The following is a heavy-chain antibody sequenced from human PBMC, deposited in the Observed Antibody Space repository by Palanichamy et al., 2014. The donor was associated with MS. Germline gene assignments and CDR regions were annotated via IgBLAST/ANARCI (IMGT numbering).Heavy chain of an antibody. V-gene: IGHV3-30*03. Sequence: QVQLVESGGGVVQPGRSLRLSCAASGFTFSSYGMHWVRQAPGKGLEWVAGILYDGSSKDYEDSVEGRFTISRDNSEKTLYLQMNSLRPEDAVVYYCARVTSGRDGFTLWDALDIWGQGTLVTVS. J-gene: IGHJ3*02. CDR2: ILYDGSSK. CDR1: GFTFSSYG. CDR3: ARVTSGRDGFTLWDALDI. D-gene: IGHD5-24*01.